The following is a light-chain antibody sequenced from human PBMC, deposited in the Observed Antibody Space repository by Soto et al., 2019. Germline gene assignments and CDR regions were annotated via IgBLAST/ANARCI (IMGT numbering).Light chain of an antibody. J-gene: IGKJ1*01. Sequence: DIQLTHSPSSLSASAGDRVTITCRASQSISSSLNWYQQKPGKAPKLLIYAASSLQSGVPSRFSGSGSGTDFTLTISSLQAEDFATYYCQQSYSTSRTFGQGTKVDIK. V-gene: IGKV1-39*01. CDR3: QQSYSTSRT. CDR1: QSISSS. CDR2: AAS.